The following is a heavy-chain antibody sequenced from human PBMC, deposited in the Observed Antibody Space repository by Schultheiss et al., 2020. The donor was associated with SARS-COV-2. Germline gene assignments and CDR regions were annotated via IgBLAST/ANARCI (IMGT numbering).Heavy chain of an antibody. Sequence: ASVKVSCKASGYTFTSYGISWVRQAPGQGLEWMGWISAYNGNTNYAQKLQGRVTMTTDTSTSTAYMELRSLRSDDTAVYYCAKEKDQDTSGYPDFWGQGTLVTVSS. J-gene: IGHJ4*02. CDR1: GYTFTSYG. D-gene: IGHD5-12*01. V-gene: IGHV1-18*04. CDR2: ISAYNGNT. CDR3: AKEKDQDTSGYPDF.